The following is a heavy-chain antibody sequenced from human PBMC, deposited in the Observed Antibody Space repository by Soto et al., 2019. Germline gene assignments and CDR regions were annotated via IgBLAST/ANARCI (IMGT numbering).Heavy chain of an antibody. V-gene: IGHV3-30*18. D-gene: IGHD6-6*01. CDR2: IAYDGSNK. CDR3: AKGAYDYGTSSLAFDF. J-gene: IGHJ3*01. CDR1: GFTFSTYG. Sequence: QVQLVESGGGVVQPGRSLRLSCAASGFTFSTYGMHWVRQAPGKGLEWVALIAYDGSNKYYADSVKGRFTISRDNSKNTLYLQMNSLRAEDTAVYYCAKGAYDYGTSSLAFDFWGQGKMVPVSS.